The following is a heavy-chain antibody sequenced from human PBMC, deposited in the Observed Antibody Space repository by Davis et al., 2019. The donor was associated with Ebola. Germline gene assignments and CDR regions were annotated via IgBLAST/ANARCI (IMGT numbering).Heavy chain of an antibody. J-gene: IGHJ5*01. D-gene: IGHD3-10*01. CDR1: GGSISRSSYY. CDR2: IFYTGNT. Sequence: SETLSLTCTVSGGSISRSSYYWGWFRQPPGKGLEWIGSIFYTGNTYYNASLKSRVSISVDTSNNHFSLQLTSVTAADTAVYYCARGKGVWDSWGQGTLVTVSS. V-gene: IGHV4-39*02. CDR3: ARGKGVWDS.